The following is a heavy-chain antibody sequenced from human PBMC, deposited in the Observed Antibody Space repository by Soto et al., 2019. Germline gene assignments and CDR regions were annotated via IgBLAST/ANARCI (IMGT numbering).Heavy chain of an antibody. V-gene: IGHV4-4*07. J-gene: IGHJ4*02. CDR2: IHSTGTA. CDR3: ERVNLIGGGVDY. D-gene: IGHD3-22*01. Sequence: WTWIRQPAGKGLEWIGRIHSTGTADYNPSLKSRVTMSVDTSKNQFSLTLTSVTAADTAVYYCERVNLIGGGVDYWGQGTLITVSS.